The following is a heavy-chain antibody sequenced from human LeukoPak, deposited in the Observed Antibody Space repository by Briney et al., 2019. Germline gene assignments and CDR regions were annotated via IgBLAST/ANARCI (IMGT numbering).Heavy chain of an antibody. J-gene: IGHJ4*02. D-gene: IGHD3-16*01. CDR3: ARGGLYYGY. CDR2: ISSSGDTI. V-gene: IGHV3-48*03. CDR1: GLTFSNYE. Sequence: GGSLRLSCAASGLTFSNYEMNWVRQAPGKGLEWVSYISSSGDTIFYANSVKGRFTISRDNAKNSLYLQMNSLTAEDTALYYCARGGLYYGYWGQGTLVTVSS.